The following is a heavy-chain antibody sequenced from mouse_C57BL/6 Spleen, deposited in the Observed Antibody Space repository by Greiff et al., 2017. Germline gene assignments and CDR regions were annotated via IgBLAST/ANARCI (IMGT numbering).Heavy chain of an antibody. V-gene: IGHV1-69*01. D-gene: IGHD2-3*01. Sequence: QVQLQQSGAELVMPGASVKLSCKASGYTFTSYWMHWVKQRPGQGLEWIGEIDPSDSYTNYNQKFKGKSTLTVDKSSSTAYMQLSSLTSEDSAVYYCARWLLYAMDYWGQGTSVTVSS. CDR3: ARWLLYAMDY. CDR2: IDPSDSYT. J-gene: IGHJ4*01. CDR1: GYTFTSYW.